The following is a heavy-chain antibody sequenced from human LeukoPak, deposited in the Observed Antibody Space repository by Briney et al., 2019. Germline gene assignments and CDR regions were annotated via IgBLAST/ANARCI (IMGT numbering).Heavy chain of an antibody. J-gene: IGHJ4*02. CDR1: GFTFSSYE. CDR2: ISSSGSTI. V-gene: IGHV3-48*03. Sequence: GGSLRLSCAASGFTFSSYEMNWVRQAPGKGLERVSYISSSGSTIYYADSVKGRFTISRDNAKNSLYLQMNSLRAEDTAVYYCARDTITMVRGVIMPYYFDYWGQGTLVTVSS. D-gene: IGHD3-10*01. CDR3: ARDTITMVRGVIMPYYFDY.